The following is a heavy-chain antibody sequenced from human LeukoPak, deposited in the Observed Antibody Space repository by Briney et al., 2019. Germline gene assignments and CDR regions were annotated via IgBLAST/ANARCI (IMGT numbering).Heavy chain of an antibody. Sequence: SETLSLTCAVSGYSISSGYYWGWIRQPPGKGLEWIGSIYHSGSTYYNPSLRSRVTISVDTSKNQFSLKLSSVTAADTAVYYCARHVGWPDAFDIWGQGTMVTVSS. J-gene: IGHJ3*02. D-gene: IGHD2-15*01. CDR3: ARHVGWPDAFDI. CDR2: IYHSGST. V-gene: IGHV4-38-2*01. CDR1: GYSISSGYY.